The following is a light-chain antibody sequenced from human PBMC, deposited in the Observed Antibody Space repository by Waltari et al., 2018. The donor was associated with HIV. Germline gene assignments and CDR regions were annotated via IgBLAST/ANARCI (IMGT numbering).Light chain of an antibody. Sequence: SSELTPDPVLSVALGQTIKITFQGDSLSSFFPKWYQQTPGQAPILVVYGANRRPSGIPDRFSASNSGNTSSLIISDSQAVDEADYYCHSRDTDGDHYVFGSGTRVIV. CDR2: GAN. CDR1: SLSSFF. V-gene: IGLV3-19*01. CDR3: HSRDTDGDHYV. J-gene: IGLJ1*01.